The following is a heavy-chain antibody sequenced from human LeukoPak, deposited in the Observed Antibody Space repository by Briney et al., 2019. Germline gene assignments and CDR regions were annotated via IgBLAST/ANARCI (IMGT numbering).Heavy chain of an antibody. V-gene: IGHV1-69*13. J-gene: IGHJ6*03. CDR1: GGTLSSYA. CDR2: IIPIFGTA. Sequence: GASVKVSCKASGGTLSSYAISWVRQAPGQGLEWMGGIIPIFGTANYAQKFQGRVTITADESTSTAYMGLSSLRSEDTAVYYCARRSQVVPAAARRDYYYYMDVWGKGTTVTISS. CDR3: ARRSQVVPAAARRDYYYYMDV. D-gene: IGHD2-2*01.